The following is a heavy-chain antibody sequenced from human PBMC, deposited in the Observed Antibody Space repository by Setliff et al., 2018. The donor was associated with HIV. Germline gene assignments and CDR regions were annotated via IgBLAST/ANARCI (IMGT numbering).Heavy chain of an antibody. CDR2: INTQSEEP. CDR1: GGTFSSYA. Sequence: ASVKVSCKASGGTFSSYAVSWVRQAPGQGLAWMGWINTQSEEPNYAEKFHGRVAMTRYRSRDTAYLEVRRLTSNDTAVFYCARGPPTGTVSWFDTWGQGTLVTVSS. V-gene: IGHV1-18*01. J-gene: IGHJ5*02. CDR3: ARGPPTGTVSWFDT. D-gene: IGHD2-8*02.